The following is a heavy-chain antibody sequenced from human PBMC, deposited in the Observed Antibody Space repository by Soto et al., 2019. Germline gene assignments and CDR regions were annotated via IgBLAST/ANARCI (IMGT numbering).Heavy chain of an antibody. CDR1: GFTVSSNY. CDR3: ARARGYYESRGYSGYFFDF. CDR2: IYSGDTI. V-gene: IGHV3-53*01. D-gene: IGHD3-22*01. J-gene: IGHJ4*02. Sequence: GGSLRLSCAASGFTVSSNYMSWVRQAPGKGLEWVSVIYSGDTINYGDSVKGRFTISRDNSKNTLYLQMNNLRAEDTAVYYCARARGYYESRGYSGYFFDFWGQGILVTVSS.